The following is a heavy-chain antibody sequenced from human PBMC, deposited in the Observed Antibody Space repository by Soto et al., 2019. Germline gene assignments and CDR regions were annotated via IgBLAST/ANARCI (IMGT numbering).Heavy chain of an antibody. V-gene: IGHV4-59*08. J-gene: IGHJ4*02. CDR2: IYYSGST. CDR3: ARHESSSSWLDFDY. D-gene: IGHD6-13*01. CDR1: GGSISGYY. Sequence: SETLSLTCTVSGGSISGYYWSWIRQPPGKGLEWIGKIYYSGSTNYNPSLESRVTVSVDTSKNQFSLNLSSVTAADTAVYYCARHESSSSWLDFDYWGQGTLVTVSS.